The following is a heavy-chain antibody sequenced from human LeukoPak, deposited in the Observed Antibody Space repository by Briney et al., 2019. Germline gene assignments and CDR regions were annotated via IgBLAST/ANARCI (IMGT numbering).Heavy chain of an antibody. V-gene: IGHV3-30*18. CDR1: GFTFSSYG. J-gene: IGHJ4*02. D-gene: IGHD6-19*01. CDR2: ISYDESNK. Sequence: GGSLRLSCAASGFTFSSYGIHWVRQAPGKGLEWVALISYDESNKFYADSVKGRFTISRDNSKNTLYLQMNSLRAEDTAVYYCAKVGGSSGWYIDYWGQGTLVTVSS. CDR3: AKVGGSSGWYIDY.